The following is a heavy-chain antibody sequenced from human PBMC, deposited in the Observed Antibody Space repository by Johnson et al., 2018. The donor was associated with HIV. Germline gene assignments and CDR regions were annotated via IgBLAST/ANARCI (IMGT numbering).Heavy chain of an antibody. V-gene: IGHV3-30-3*01. CDR3: VRDPGGAAVAGDAFDI. J-gene: IGHJ3*02. CDR2: ISYDGSNK. Sequence: QVQLVESGGGLVQPGGSLRLSCAASGFTFSSYAMHWVRQAPGKGLEWVAVISYDGSNKYYADSVQGRFTISRDKSKKMLYLQMNSLRAEDTALYYCVRDPGGAAVAGDAFDIWGQGTMVTVSS. CDR1: GFTFSSYA. D-gene: IGHD6-13*01.